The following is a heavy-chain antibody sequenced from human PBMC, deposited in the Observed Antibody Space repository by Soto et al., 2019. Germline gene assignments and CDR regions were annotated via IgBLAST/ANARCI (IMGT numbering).Heavy chain of an antibody. CDR3: SRFKGQWLVKHLLIDY. D-gene: IGHD6-19*01. J-gene: IGHJ4*02. CDR2: IWYDGSNK. CDR1: GFTFSSYG. V-gene: IGHV3-33*01. Sequence: PGVSLRLSWSAAGFTFSSYGRHWVLQSPGKGLEWVAVIWYDGSNKYYADSVKGRFTISRDNSKNTLYRQVSSLRAEDTPWYYSSRFKGQWLVKHLLIDYWAKRTLVTV.